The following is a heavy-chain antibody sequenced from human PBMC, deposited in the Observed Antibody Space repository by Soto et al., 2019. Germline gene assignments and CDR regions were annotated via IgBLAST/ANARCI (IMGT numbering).Heavy chain of an antibody. D-gene: IGHD5-12*01. CDR3: AVVVATIGYYYYGMDV. CDR2: ISSNSSYI. V-gene: IGHV3-21*01. J-gene: IGHJ6*02. CDR1: GFTLISYS. Sequence: GGSLRLSCLASGFTLISYSLHWFRHAPGKGLEWVSSISSNSSYIYYADSVKGRFTISRDNAKNSLYLQMNSLRAEDTAVYYCAVVVATIGYYYYGMDVWGQGTTVTVS.